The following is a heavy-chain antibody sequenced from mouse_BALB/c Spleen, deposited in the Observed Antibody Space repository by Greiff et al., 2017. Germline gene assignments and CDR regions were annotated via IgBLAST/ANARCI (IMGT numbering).Heavy chain of an antibody. J-gene: IGHJ3*01. V-gene: IGHV5-9-4*01. Sequence: EVKLMESGGGLVKPGGSLKLSCAASGFTFSSYAMSWVRQSPEKRLEWVAEISSGGSYTYYPDTVTGRFTISRDNAKNTLYLEMSSLRSEDTAMYYCAKSPPSLAYWGQGTLVTVSA. CDR3: AKSPPSLAY. CDR1: GFTFSSYA. CDR2: ISSGGSYT.